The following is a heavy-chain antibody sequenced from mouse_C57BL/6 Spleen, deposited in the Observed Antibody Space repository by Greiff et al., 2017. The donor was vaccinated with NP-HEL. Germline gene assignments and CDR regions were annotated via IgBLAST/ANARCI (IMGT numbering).Heavy chain of an antibody. Sequence: DVMLVESGGGLVKPGGSLKLSCAASGFTFSSYAMSWVRQTPEKRLEWVATISDGGSYTYYPDNVKGRFTISRDDAKNNLYLQMSHLKSEDTAMYYCARDSSGHGDYFDYWGQGTTLTVSS. CDR3: ARDSSGHGDYFDY. V-gene: IGHV5-4*01. J-gene: IGHJ2*01. CDR2: ISDGGSYT. D-gene: IGHD3-2*02. CDR1: GFTFSSYA.